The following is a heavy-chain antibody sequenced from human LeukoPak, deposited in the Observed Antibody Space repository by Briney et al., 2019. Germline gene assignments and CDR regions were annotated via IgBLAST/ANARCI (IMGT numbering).Heavy chain of an antibody. Sequence: GGALRLSCAASGFTFSNYYMNWVRQAPGKGLEWVSSIDTNSYMYYADSVKGRFAISRDNAKSSLYPQLNSLRAEDMAVYYCAREASRIKDIDVWGQGTTVTVSS. CDR1: GFTFSNYY. CDR3: AREASRIKDIDV. J-gene: IGHJ6*02. CDR2: IDTNSYM. D-gene: IGHD2-15*01. V-gene: IGHV3-69-1*01.